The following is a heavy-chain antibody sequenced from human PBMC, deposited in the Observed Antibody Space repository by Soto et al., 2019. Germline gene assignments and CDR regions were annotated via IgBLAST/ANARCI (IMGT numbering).Heavy chain of an antibody. CDR2: INPSGGST. Sequence: QVQLVQSGAEVKKPGASVKVSCKASGYTFTSYYMHWVRQAPGQGLEWMGIINPSGGSTSYAQKVQGRVTMTRDTSTSTVYMELSSLRSEDTAVYYCARDQRYCSSTSCLTPPRYYYYGMDVWGQGTTVTVSS. CDR3: ARDQRYCSSTSCLTPPRYYYYGMDV. D-gene: IGHD2-2*01. V-gene: IGHV1-46*01. CDR1: GYTFTSYY. J-gene: IGHJ6*02.